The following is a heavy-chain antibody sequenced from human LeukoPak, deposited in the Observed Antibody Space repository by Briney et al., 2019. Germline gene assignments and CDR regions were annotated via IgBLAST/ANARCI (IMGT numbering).Heavy chain of an antibody. CDR2: ISSSGSTI. V-gene: IGHV3-11*01. J-gene: IGHJ4*02. D-gene: IGHD2-15*01. CDR1: GFTFSDYY. Sequence: GGSLRLSCAASGFTFSDYYMSWMRQGPGKGLEWVSYISSSGSTIYYADSVKGRFTISRDNAKNSLYLQMNSLRAEDTAVYYCATQDLVVPDYWGQGTLVTVSS. CDR3: ATQDLVVPDY.